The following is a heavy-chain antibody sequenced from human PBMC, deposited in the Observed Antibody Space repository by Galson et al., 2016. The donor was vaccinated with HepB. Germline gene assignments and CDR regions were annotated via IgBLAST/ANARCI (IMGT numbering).Heavy chain of an antibody. V-gene: IGHV3-7*04. D-gene: IGHD5-12*01. CDR3: GGGTTWLAGV. Sequence: SLRLSCAASGFTFSSYWMTWVRQAPGKGLEWVANIKPDGSEKYSVDSVKGRFTISRDNAKNSLYLQMNSLRVEDTAVYYCGGGTTWLAGVWGHGTLAAVSS. CDR1: GFTFSSYW. CDR2: IKPDGSEK. J-gene: IGHJ4*01.